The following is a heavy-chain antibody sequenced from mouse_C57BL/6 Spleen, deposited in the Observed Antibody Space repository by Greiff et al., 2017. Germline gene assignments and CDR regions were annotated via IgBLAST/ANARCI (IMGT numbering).Heavy chain of an antibody. CDR1: GYTFTSYW. Sequence: QVQLQQPGAELVKPGASVKMSCKASGYTFTSYWITWVKQRPGQGLEWIGDIYPGSGSTNYNEKFKSKATLTVDTSSSTAYMQLSSLPSEDSAVYYCARGATAQAPFDYWGQGTTLTVSS. D-gene: IGHD3-2*02. CDR3: ARGATAQAPFDY. J-gene: IGHJ2*01. V-gene: IGHV1-55*01. CDR2: IYPGSGST.